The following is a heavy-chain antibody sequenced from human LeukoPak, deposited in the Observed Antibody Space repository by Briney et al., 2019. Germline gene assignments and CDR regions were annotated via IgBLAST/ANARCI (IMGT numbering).Heavy chain of an antibody. CDR1: GGSFSGYY. CDR2: INHSGST. D-gene: IGHD3-3*01. V-gene: IGHV4-34*01. CDR3: ARRYYDFWSGYLDY. Sequence: SETLSLTRAVYGGSFSGYYWSWIRQPPGKGLEWIGEINHSGSTNYNPSLKSRVTISVDTSKNQFSLKLSSVTAADTAVYYCARRYYDFWSGYLDYWGQGTLVTVSS. J-gene: IGHJ4*02.